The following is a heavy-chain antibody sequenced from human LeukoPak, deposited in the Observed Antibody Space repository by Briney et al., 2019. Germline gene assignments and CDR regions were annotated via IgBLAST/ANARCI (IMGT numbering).Heavy chain of an antibody. J-gene: IGHJ4*02. CDR3: ARDERLLSFLK. CDR1: GFTFSSYW. D-gene: IGHD3-3*01. Sequence: PGGSLRLSCAASGFTFSSYWMNWVRQAPGKRLEWVANIKQDGSEKYYVDSVKGRFTISRDNANNSLYLQMNSLRAEDTAIYYCARDERLLSFLKWGQGTLVTVSS. V-gene: IGHV3-7*03. CDR2: IKQDGSEK.